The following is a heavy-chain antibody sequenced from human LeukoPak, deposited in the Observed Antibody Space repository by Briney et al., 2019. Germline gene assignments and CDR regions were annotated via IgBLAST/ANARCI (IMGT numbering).Heavy chain of an antibody. CDR1: GFTFSSYS. J-gene: IGHJ4*02. CDR2: ISSSSSYI. V-gene: IGHV3-21*01. CDR3: ATGIAVAGADFDY. Sequence: PGGSLRLSCAASGFTFSSYSMNWVRQAPGKGLEWVSSISSSSSYIYYADSVKGRSTISRDNAKNSLYLQMNSLRAEDTAVYYCATGIAVAGADFDYWGQGTLVTVSS. D-gene: IGHD6-19*01.